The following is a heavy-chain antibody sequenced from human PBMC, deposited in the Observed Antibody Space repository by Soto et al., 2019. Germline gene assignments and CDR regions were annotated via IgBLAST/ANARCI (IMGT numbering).Heavy chain of an antibody. CDR2: ISTSSTYI. J-gene: IGHJ4*02. V-gene: IGHV3-21*01. D-gene: IGHD2-15*01. CDR3: AREPGLSY. Sequence: EVQLVESGGGLVKPGGSLRLSCTASGFTFSDYNMNWVRQAPGKGLEWVSSISTSSTYIYYEDSVKGRFTISRDNAKNPLYLQMISLRAEAMAVYSCAREPGLSYWGQGTRVTVSS. CDR1: GFTFSDYN.